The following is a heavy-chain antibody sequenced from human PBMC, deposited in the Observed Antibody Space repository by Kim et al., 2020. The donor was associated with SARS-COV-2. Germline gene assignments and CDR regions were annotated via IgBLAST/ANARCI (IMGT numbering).Heavy chain of an antibody. CDR2: MYYSGST. CDR1: GGSVSSGSYY. J-gene: IGHJ6*02. D-gene: IGHD2-15*01. CDR3: ARSLYCSSSSCSNYYYSYGMDV. V-gene: IGHV4-61*01. Sequence: SETLSLTCTVSGGSVSSGSYYWSWIRQPPGKGLEWIGYMYYSGSTSYHPSLKSRVTISLDTSKNQFSLNLSSVTAADTAVYYCARSLYCSSSSCSNYYYSYGMDVWGQGTTVTVSS.